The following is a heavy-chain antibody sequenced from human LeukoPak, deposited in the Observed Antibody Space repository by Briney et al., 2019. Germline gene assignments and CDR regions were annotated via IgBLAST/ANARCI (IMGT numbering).Heavy chain of an antibody. V-gene: IGHV4-4*07. CDR2: IYTSGST. D-gene: IGHD2-2*01. J-gene: IGHJ4*02. Sequence: SETLSLTCTVSGGSISSYYWSWIRQPAGKGLEWIGRIYTSGSTNYNPSLKSRVTMSVDTSKNQFSLKLSSVTAADTAVYYCARHDHIVVVPAAPGFDYWGQGTLVTVSS. CDR3: ARHDHIVVVPAAPGFDY. CDR1: GGSISSYY.